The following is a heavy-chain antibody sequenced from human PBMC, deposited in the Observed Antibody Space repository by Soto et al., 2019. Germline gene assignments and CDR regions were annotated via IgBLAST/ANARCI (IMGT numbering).Heavy chain of an antibody. V-gene: IGHV4-34*01. CDR3: ARSKGSSWYAGRDWFDP. Sequence: SETLSLTCAVNGGSFSGYYWSLIRQPPGKGLEWIGEINHSGSTNYNPSLKSRVTISVDTSKNQFSLRLSSVTAADTAVYYCARSKGSSWYAGRDWFDPWGQGTLVTVSS. J-gene: IGHJ5*02. D-gene: IGHD6-13*01. CDR1: GGSFSGYY. CDR2: INHSGST.